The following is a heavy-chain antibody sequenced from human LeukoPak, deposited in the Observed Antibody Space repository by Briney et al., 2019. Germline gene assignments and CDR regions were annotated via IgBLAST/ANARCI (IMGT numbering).Heavy chain of an antibody. J-gene: IGHJ4*02. Sequence: SETLSLTCAVYGGSFSGYYWSWIRQPPGKGLEWIGEINHSGSTNYNPSLKSRVTISVDTSKNQFSLKLSSVTAADTAVYYCARGPAEVLRFLGGLDYWGQGTLVTVSS. CDR1: GGSFSGYY. CDR3: ARGPAEVLRFLGGLDY. D-gene: IGHD3-3*01. V-gene: IGHV4-34*01. CDR2: INHSGST.